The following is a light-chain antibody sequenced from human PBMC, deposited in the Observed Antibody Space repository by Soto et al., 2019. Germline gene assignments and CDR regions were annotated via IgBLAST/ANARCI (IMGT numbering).Light chain of an antibody. CDR1: SSDVGDYNY. V-gene: IGLV2-8*01. J-gene: IGLJ1*01. CDR2: EVS. Sequence: QSALTQPPSASGSLGQSVTISCTGSSSDVGDYNYVSWYQQHPGRAPKLMIYEVSKRPSGVPDRFSGSKSGNTASLTVSGLQAEDEADYYCSSLWDFGTGTKLTVL. CDR3: SSLWD.